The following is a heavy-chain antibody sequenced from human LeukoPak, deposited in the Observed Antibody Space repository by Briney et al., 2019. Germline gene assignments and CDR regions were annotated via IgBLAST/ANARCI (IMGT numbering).Heavy chain of an antibody. V-gene: IGHV1-18*01. CDR2: ISAYNGNT. CDR1: GYTFTSYG. J-gene: IGHJ4*02. D-gene: IGHD6-19*01. Sequence: ASVNVSFMAPGYTFTSYGISWVRQAPGQGLEWMGWISAYNGNTKNAQKLHGRVTITTHTSTSTAYIDPSDLRSDDTAVYYCARDSSGWYQKSFDYWGQGTLVTVSS. CDR3: ARDSSGWYQKSFDY.